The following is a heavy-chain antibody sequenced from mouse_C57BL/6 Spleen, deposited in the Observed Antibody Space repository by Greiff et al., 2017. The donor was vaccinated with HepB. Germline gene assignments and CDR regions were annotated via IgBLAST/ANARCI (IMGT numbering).Heavy chain of an antibody. CDR3: ARGGSVGFAY. J-gene: IGHJ3*01. CDR2: IYPGDGDT. Sequence: QVQLKESGAELVKPGASVKISCKASGYAFSSYWMNWVKQRPGKGLEWIGQIYPGDGDTNYNGKFKGKATLTADKSSSTAYMQLSSLTSEDSAVYFCARGGSVGFAYWGQGTLVTVSA. CDR1: GYAFSSYW. V-gene: IGHV1-80*01.